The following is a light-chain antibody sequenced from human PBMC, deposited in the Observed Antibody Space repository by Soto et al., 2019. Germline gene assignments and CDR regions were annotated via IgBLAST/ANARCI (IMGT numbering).Light chain of an antibody. CDR2: GNT. J-gene: IGLJ2*01. V-gene: IGLV1-40*01. Sequence: QSVLTQPPSVSGAPGQRVTISCTGSSSNIGAGYDVHWYQQLPGRAPKLLIYGNTNRPSGVPDRFSGSKSGTSASLAITGLQAEDEAYYYCLLFDSSLSVVFGGGTKVTVL. CDR3: LLFDSSLSVV. CDR1: SSNIGAGYD.